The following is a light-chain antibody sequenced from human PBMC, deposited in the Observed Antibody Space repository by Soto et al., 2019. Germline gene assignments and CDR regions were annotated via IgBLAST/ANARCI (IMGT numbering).Light chain of an antibody. Sequence: DIQMTQSPSSLSASVGDRVTITCRASQSISSYLNWYQQKPGKAPKLLIYAASSLQSGVPSRFSGSGSGTDFTLTISSLQPEDFATYYCQQSYSTLREFGQGTKLEIK. J-gene: IGKJ2*01. V-gene: IGKV1-39*01. CDR3: QQSYSTLRE. CDR2: AAS. CDR1: QSISSY.